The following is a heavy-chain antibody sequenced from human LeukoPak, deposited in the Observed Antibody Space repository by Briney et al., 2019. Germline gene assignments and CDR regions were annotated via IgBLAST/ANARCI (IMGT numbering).Heavy chain of an antibody. CDR1: GGSISKNY. V-gene: IGHV4-59*01. CDR3: ARVLEMATIGDYYYGMDV. D-gene: IGHD5-24*01. J-gene: IGHJ6*02. Sequence: SETLSLTCTVSGGSISKNYWNWIRQPPGKGLEYIGYIYYDGTTNYNPSLKSRVTISVDTSKNQFSLKLTSMTAADTAVYYCARVLEMATIGDYYYGMDVWGQGTTVTVPS. CDR2: IYYDGTT.